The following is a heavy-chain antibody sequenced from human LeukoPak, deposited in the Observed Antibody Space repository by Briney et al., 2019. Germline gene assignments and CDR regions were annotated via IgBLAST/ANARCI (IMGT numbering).Heavy chain of an antibody. V-gene: IGHV5-51*01. CDR2: IYPGDSDN. CDR3: ARPVVIDDAFDI. D-gene: IGHD4-23*01. CDR1: GYSFTSYW. Sequence: KPGESLKISCKGSGYSFTSYWNGWVRQMPGKGLEWVGIIYPGDSDNRYSSSFQGQITLTDNKSISTAYLQCSSLNDSDADYYYCARPVVIDDAFDIWGQGTMVTVCS. J-gene: IGHJ3*02.